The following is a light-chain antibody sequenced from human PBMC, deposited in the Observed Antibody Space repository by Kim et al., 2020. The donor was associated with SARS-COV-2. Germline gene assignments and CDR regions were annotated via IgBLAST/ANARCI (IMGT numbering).Light chain of an antibody. CDR2: YDR. V-gene: IGLV3-21*01. CDR3: QVWDTDTDHYV. Sequence: SYELTQPPSVSVAPGQTARITCGGNNIGGHSVHWYQQKPGQAPVLVMYYDRDRPSGIPERLSGSKSANTATLTSSRVEAGDEADYYCQVWDTDTDHYVFGTGTKVTVL. CDR1: NIGGHS. J-gene: IGLJ1*01.